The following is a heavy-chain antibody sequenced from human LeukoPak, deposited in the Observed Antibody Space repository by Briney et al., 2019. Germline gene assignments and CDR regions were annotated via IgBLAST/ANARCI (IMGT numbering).Heavy chain of an antibody. CDR3: ARGRLAVAGALDAFDI. J-gene: IGHJ3*02. V-gene: IGHV1-2*04. D-gene: IGHD6-19*01. Sequence: GASVKVSCKASGHTFTGDYMHWVRQAPGQGLEWMGWINPNSGGTNYAQKFQGWVTMTRDTSISTAYMELSRLRSDDTAVYYCARGRLAVAGALDAFDIWGQGTMVTVSS. CDR2: INPNSGGT. CDR1: GHTFTGDY.